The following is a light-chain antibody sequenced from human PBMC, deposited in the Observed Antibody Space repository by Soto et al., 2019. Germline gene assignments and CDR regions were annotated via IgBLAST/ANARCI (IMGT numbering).Light chain of an antibody. Sequence: SYELTQPPSVSVSPGQTASITCSGDKLGNKYASWYQQKPGQSPVLVIYQNDKRPSGIPERFSGSNSGNTATLTISGTQAMDEADYNCQTWDSSTAHVVFGGGTKVTVL. V-gene: IGLV3-1*01. CDR3: QTWDSSTAHVV. CDR2: QND. J-gene: IGLJ2*01. CDR1: KLGNKY.